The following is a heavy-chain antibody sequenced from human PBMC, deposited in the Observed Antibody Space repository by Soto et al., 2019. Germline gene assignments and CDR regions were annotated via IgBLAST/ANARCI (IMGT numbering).Heavy chain of an antibody. J-gene: IGHJ6*02. Sequence: HPGGSLRLSCAASGFTFSSYDMHWVRQATGKGLEWVSAIGTAGDTYYPGSVKGRFTISRENAKNSLYLQMNSLRAGDTAVYYCARDGSFYGSGSYYKRPYYYGMDVWGQGTTVTVSS. CDR1: GFTFSSYD. CDR3: ARDGSFYGSGSYYKRPYYYGMDV. CDR2: IGTAGDT. V-gene: IGHV3-13*01. D-gene: IGHD3-10*01.